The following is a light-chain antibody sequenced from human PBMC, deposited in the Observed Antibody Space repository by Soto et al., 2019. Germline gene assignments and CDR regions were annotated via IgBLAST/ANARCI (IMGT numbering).Light chain of an antibody. Sequence: QSVLTQPPSASGTPGQRVTISCSGSSSNIGSNSVHWYRQIPGTAPKLLIYTNSQRPSGVPDRFSGSKSGTSAPLAISGLHSEDEAYYYCPAWHDTLNGCVFGTGTNLPV. J-gene: IGLJ1*01. CDR1: SSNIGSNS. V-gene: IGLV1-44*01. CDR2: TNS. CDR3: PAWHDTLNGCV.